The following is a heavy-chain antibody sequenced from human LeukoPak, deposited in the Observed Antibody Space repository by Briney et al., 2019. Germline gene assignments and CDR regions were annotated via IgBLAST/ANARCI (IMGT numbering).Heavy chain of an antibody. Sequence: ASVKVSCKATGYTFTGYVISWVRQAPGQGLEWMGWINPYNGNTNYAQKLQGRVTMTTDTSTSTAYMELRSLRSDDTAVYYCARDPPRIVVVVAATNYYGMDVWGQGTTVTVSS. D-gene: IGHD2-15*01. J-gene: IGHJ6*02. CDR2: INPYNGNT. V-gene: IGHV1-18*01. CDR3: ARDPPRIVVVVAATNYYGMDV. CDR1: GYTFTGYV.